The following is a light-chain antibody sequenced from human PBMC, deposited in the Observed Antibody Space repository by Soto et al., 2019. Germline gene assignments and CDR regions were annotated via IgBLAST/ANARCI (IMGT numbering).Light chain of an antibody. CDR1: DNIAPW. CDR3: QHYNSCSRT. V-gene: IGKV1-5*03. CDR2: KAA. Sequence: DIQMNQSPSTLSASVGDRVAITCRASDNIAPWVAWYQQKPGKAPKLLIYKAANLADEVPSRFAGSGSGTDFTLTITRLQPNHFATDYSQHYNSCSRTFGQGTKVDI. J-gene: IGKJ1*01.